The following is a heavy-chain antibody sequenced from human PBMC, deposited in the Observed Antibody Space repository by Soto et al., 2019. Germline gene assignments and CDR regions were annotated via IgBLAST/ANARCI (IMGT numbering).Heavy chain of an antibody. CDR1: GGSFSGYY. D-gene: IGHD3-10*01. J-gene: IGHJ6*02. Sequence: SETLSLTCAVYGGSFSGYYWSWIRQPPGKGLEWIGEINHSGSTNYNPSLRSRVTISVDTSKNQFSLKLSSVTAADTAVYYCARSTGSGSYYSYYYGMDVWGQGTTVTVSS. CDR2: INHSGST. V-gene: IGHV4-34*01. CDR3: ARSTGSGSYYSYYYGMDV.